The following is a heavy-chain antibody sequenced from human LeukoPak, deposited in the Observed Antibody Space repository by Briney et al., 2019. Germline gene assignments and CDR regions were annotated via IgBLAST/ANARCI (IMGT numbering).Heavy chain of an antibody. Sequence: PGRSLRLSCAASGFTFSSYGMHWVRQAPGKGLEWVAVISYDGSNKYYADSVKGRFTISRDNSKNTLYLQMNSLRAEDTAVYCCAKDQQYDYYDSSGYSDYWGQGTLVTVSS. CDR1: GFTFSSYG. CDR3: AKDQQYDYYDSSGYSDY. V-gene: IGHV3-30*18. CDR2: ISYDGSNK. J-gene: IGHJ4*02. D-gene: IGHD3-22*01.